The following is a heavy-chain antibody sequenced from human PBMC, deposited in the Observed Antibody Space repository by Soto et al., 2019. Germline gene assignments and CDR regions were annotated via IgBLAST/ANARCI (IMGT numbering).Heavy chain of an antibody. CDR1: GGTFSSYA. V-gene: IGHV1-69*13. CDR3: ARARTLPAAMRDNVNYYYYGMDV. J-gene: IGHJ6*02. CDR2: IIPIFGTA. Sequence: SVKVSCKASGGTFSSYAISWVRQAPGQGLEWMGGIIPIFGTANYAQKFQGRVTITADESTSTAYMELSSLRSEDTAVYYCARARTLPAAMRDNVNYYYYGMDVWGQGTTVTVSS. D-gene: IGHD2-2*01.